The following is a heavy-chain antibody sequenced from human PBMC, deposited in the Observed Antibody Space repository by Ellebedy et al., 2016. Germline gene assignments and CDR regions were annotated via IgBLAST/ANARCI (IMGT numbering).Heavy chain of an antibody. CDR3: ARDGGSYNSGSSPGGDFDY. Sequence: SETLSLXCDVSGGSLSGYYWSWIRQPPGKGLEWIGEINHSGITKSIPSLKSRVTMSLHTPKNQFSLKLTSVTAADTALYYCARDGGSYNSGSSPGGDFDYWGQGTLVIVSS. CDR1: GGSLSGYY. V-gene: IGHV4-34*01. J-gene: IGHJ4*02. CDR2: INHSGIT. D-gene: IGHD3-10*01.